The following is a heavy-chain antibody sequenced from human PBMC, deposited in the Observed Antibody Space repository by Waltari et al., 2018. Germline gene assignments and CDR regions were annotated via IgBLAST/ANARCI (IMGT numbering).Heavy chain of an antibody. D-gene: IGHD1-1*01. CDR1: GYPISSGSY. Sequence: QVQLQESGPGLVKPSGTLSLTCAVPGYPISSGSYWGWIRQPPGKGLEWIGSIYHSGSTYYNPSLKSRVTISVDTSKNQFSLKLSSVTAADTAVYYCARDSTTKAFDIWGQGTMVTVSS. CDR3: ARDSTTKAFDI. J-gene: IGHJ3*02. CDR2: IYHSGST. V-gene: IGHV4-38-2*02.